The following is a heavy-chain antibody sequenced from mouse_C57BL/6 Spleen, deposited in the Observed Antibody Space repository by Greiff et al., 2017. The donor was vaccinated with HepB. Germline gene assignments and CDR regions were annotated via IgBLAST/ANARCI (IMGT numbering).Heavy chain of an antibody. J-gene: IGHJ1*03. CDR1: GYTFTDYY. V-gene: IGHV1-26*01. D-gene: IGHD1-1*01. Sequence: VQLQQSGPELVKPGASVKISCKASGYTFTDYYMNWVKQSHGKSLEWIGDINPNNGGTSYNQKFKGKATLTVDTSSSTAYMERRSLTSEDSAVYYCARRDYGSSYVDWYFDVWGTGTTVTVSS. CDR3: ARRDYGSSYVDWYFDV. CDR2: INPNNGGT.